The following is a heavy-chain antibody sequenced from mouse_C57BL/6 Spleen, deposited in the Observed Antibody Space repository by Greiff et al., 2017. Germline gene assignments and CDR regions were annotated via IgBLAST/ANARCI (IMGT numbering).Heavy chain of an antibody. J-gene: IGHJ1*03. D-gene: IGHD1-1*01. Sequence: EVKLVESGPGLVKPSQSLSLTCSVTGYSITSGYYWNWIRQFPGNKLEWMGYISYDGSNNYNPSLKNRISITRDTSKNQFFLKLNSVTTEDTATYYCARLITTVVEGYFDVWGTGTTVTVSS. CDR2: ISYDGSN. CDR3: ARLITTVVEGYFDV. CDR1: GYSITSGYY. V-gene: IGHV3-6*01.